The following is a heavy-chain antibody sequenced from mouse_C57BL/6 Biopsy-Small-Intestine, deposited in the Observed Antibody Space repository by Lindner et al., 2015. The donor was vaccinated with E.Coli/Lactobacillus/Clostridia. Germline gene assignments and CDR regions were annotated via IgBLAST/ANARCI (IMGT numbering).Heavy chain of an antibody. D-gene: IGHD1-1*01. J-gene: IGHJ1*01. V-gene: IGHV1-55*01. CDR3: ARASTIFGVAKLGDGMDV. CDR1: GYTFTSYG. Sequence: SVKVSCKASGYTFTSYGITWVRQAPGQGLEWMGRMSADNGNSNSAQNLQGRVTMTTDTSTSTAYMELRSLRSDDTAVYYCARASTIFGVAKLGDGMDVWGQGTTVTVSS. CDR2: MSADNGNS.